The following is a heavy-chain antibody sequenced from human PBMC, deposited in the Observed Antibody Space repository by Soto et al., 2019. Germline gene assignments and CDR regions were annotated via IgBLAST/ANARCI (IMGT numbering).Heavy chain of an antibody. J-gene: IGHJ6*02. V-gene: IGHV1-69*06. CDR1: GVTVSSYA. CDR2: IIPIFGTA. Sequence: SVKVSCKASGVTVSSYAIIWVRQAPGQELEWMRGIIPIFGTANYAQKFQGRVTITADKSTSPAYMELSSLRSEDTAVYYCARAKGSVDTAMVTAYYYYGMDVWGQGTTVTVSS. CDR3: ARAKGSVDTAMVTAYYYYGMDV. D-gene: IGHD5-18*01.